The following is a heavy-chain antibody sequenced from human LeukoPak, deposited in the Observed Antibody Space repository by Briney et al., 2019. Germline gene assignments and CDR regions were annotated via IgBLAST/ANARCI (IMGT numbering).Heavy chain of an antibody. CDR2: IIPMIETT. CDR3: ATRVPHSGYDYYYYYMDV. D-gene: IGHD5-12*01. J-gene: IGHJ6*03. V-gene: IGHV1-69*06. Sequence: SVKVSCKASGYTFSNYYLHWVRQAPGQGLEWMGGIIPMIETTNYAQKFQGRVTITADKSTSTVYMDLSSLRSEDTALYYCATRVPHSGYDYYYYYMDVWGKGTTVTVSS. CDR1: GYTFSNYY.